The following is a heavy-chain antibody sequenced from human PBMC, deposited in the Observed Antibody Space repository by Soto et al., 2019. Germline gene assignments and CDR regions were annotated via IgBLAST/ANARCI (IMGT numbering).Heavy chain of an antibody. D-gene: IGHD2-15*01. CDR2: INEDGSAK. Sequence: EVQLVESGGGLVLPGGSLRLSCAASGITLSTYWMSWVRQAPGKGLEWVASINEDGSAKYYVDSVKGRFTISRDNAKNSLSLQMNSLRAEDTAVYYCATEGTKSGYCSGWSCRRNDYWGQGALVTVSS. V-gene: IGHV3-7*01. CDR1: GITLSTYW. J-gene: IGHJ4*02. CDR3: ATEGTKSGYCSGWSCRRNDY.